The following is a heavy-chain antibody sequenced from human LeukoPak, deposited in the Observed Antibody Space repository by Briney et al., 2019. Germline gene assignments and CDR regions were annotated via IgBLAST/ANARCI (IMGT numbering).Heavy chain of an antibody. CDR3: ARVPLAYRAFDI. Sequence: SETLSLTCAVYGGSFSGYYWSWIRQPPGKGLEWIGEINHSGSTNYNPSLKSRVTISVDTSKNQFSLKLSSVTAADTAVYYCARVPLAYRAFDIWGQGTMVTVSS. D-gene: IGHD2-2*02. CDR1: GGSFSGYY. CDR2: INHSGST. J-gene: IGHJ3*02. V-gene: IGHV4-34*01.